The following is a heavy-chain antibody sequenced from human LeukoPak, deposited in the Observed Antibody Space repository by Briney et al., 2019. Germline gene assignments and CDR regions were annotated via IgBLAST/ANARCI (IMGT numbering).Heavy chain of an antibody. CDR3: AREVSGWYYFDY. Sequence: GGSLRLSCAASGFTFNNYAMSWVRQAPGKGLEWVSAISGSGGTTYYADSVKGRFTFSRDNAKNSLYLQMNSLRAEDTAVYYCAREVSGWYYFDYWGQGTLVTVSS. CDR1: GFTFNNYA. CDR2: ISGSGGTT. D-gene: IGHD6-19*01. J-gene: IGHJ4*02. V-gene: IGHV3-23*01.